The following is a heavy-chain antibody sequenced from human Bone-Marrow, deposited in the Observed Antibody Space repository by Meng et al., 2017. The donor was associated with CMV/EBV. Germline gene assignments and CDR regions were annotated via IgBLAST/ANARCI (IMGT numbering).Heavy chain of an antibody. Sequence: SLKISCAASGFTFDDYAMHWVRQAPGMALEWVSGISWNSGSIGSADSVKGRFTISRDNARNSLYLQMKSLRAEDTALYYCVRAPLDSGSWTYFDYWGQGTLVTVSS. CDR3: VRAPLDSGSWTYFDY. J-gene: IGHJ4*02. CDR2: ISWNSGSI. D-gene: IGHD6-6*01. CDR1: GFTFDDYA. V-gene: IGHV3-9*01.